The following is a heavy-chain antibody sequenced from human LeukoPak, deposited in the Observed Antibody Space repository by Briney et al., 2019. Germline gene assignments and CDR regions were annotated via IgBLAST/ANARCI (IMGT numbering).Heavy chain of an antibody. J-gene: IGHJ6*02. CDR1: GFTFSSYA. V-gene: IGHV3-30-3*01. CDR2: ISYDGSNK. Sequence: GGSLRLSCAASGFTFSSYAMHWVRQAPGKGLEWVAVISYDGSNKYYADSVKGRFTISRDNSKNTLYLQVNSLRAEDTTVRYCARSGGTSSLYFYGMDVWGQGTTVTVSS. CDR3: ARSGGTSSLYFYGMDV. D-gene: IGHD2-2*01.